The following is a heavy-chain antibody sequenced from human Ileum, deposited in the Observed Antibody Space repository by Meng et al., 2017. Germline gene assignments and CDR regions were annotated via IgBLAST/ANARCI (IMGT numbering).Heavy chain of an antibody. CDR3: ARADYVRYFDL. CDR2: VYHSGST. CDR1: GGSIESNTW. J-gene: IGHJ2*01. Sequence: GRLRGPRPGLGKPSETLSLTCAVSGGSIESNTWWTWIRQPPGQGLEWIGEVYHSGSTHYNPSLQSRVTISIDNSKNRFSLSLNSVTAADTAIYYCARADYVRYFDLWGRGTLVTVSS. V-gene: IGHV4-4*02. D-gene: IGHD3-10*02.